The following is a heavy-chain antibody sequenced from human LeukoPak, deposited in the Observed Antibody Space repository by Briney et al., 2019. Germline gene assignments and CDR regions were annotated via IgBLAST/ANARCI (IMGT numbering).Heavy chain of an antibody. CDR2: IIPIFGTA. Sequence: SVKVSCKASGGTFSSYAISWVRQAPGQGLEWMGGIIPIFGTANYAQKFQGRVTITADESTSTAYMELSSLRSEDTAVYYCARDTDCSSTSCPPQHWGQGTLVTVSS. CDR1: GGTFSSYA. J-gene: IGHJ1*01. D-gene: IGHD2-2*01. V-gene: IGHV1-69*13. CDR3: ARDTDCSSTSCPPQH.